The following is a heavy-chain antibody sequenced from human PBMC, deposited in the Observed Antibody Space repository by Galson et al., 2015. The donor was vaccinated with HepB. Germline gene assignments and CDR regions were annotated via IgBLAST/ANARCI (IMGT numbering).Heavy chain of an antibody. CDR1: GFTFSSYS. Sequence: SLRLSCAASGFTFSSYSMNWVRQAPGKGLEWVSSISSSSSYIYYADSVKGRFTISRDNAKNSLYLQMNSLRAEDTAVYYCARDPLYGGGDCQRFDSCLDYWGQGTLVTVSS. CDR2: ISSSSSYI. V-gene: IGHV3-21*01. D-gene: IGHD2-21*01. CDR3: ARDPLYGGGDCQRFDSCLDY. J-gene: IGHJ4*02.